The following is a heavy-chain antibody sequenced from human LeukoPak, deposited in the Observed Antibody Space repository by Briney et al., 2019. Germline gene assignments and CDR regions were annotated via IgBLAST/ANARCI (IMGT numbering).Heavy chain of an antibody. Sequence: SETLSLTCTVSGGSISSGSYYWSWIRQPAGKGLEWIGRIYTSGSTNYNPSLKSRVTLSVDTSKNWFSLRLTSVTAADTAVYYCARAAPGIAAAAMYNWFDPWGQGTLVTVSS. CDR1: GGSISSGSYY. D-gene: IGHD6-13*01. J-gene: IGHJ5*02. V-gene: IGHV4-61*02. CDR3: ARAAPGIAAAAMYNWFDP. CDR2: IYTSGST.